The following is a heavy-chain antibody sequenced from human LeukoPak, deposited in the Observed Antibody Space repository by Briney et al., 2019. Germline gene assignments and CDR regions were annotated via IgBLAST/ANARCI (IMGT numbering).Heavy chain of an antibody. CDR3: ARSLTTVTSFDY. J-gene: IGHJ4*02. V-gene: IGHV1-2*02. D-gene: IGHD4-17*01. Sequence: EASVKVSCKASGYTFTGYYMHWVRQAPGQGLEWMGWINPNSGGTNYAQKFQGRVTMTRDTSISTAYMELSRLRSDDTAVYYCARSLTTVTSFDYWGQGTLVTVSS. CDR2: INPNSGGT. CDR1: GYTFTGYY.